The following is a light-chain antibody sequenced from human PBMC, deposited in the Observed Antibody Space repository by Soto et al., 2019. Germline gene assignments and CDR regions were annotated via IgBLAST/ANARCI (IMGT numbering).Light chain of an antibody. J-gene: IGKJ1*01. CDR1: QGISNR. Sequence: DIQMTQSPSSLSAFVGDRVTITCRASQGISNRLVWFQQRPGKAPKSLIYAASTLQSGVPSSVSDSGSVTDFTLTINGLQPEDFATYYCQQFHDYPLTFGQGTKVEIE. CDR3: QQFHDYPLT. V-gene: IGKV1-16*01. CDR2: AAS.